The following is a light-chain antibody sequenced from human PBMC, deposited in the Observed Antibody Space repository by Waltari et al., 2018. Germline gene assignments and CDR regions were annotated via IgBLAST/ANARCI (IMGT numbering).Light chain of an antibody. J-gene: IGKJ4*01. Sequence: AIQLTQSPSSLSASVGDRITITCRASQGISSTLAWYQQKLGKAPRLLIYDASSLQSGVPLRFSGSGSGTDFTLTISSLQPEDFATYYCQQFHSYPLTFGGGTKVEIK. V-gene: IGKV1-13*02. CDR1: QGISST. CDR2: DAS. CDR3: QQFHSYPLT.